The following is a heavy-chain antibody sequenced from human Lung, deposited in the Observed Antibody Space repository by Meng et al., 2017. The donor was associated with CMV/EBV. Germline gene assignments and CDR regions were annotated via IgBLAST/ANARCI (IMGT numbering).Heavy chain of an antibody. CDR3: ARGGNFDP. D-gene: IGHD2/OR15-2a*01. CDR2: ISTNTGTP. V-gene: IGHV7-4-1*02. J-gene: IGHJ5*02. CDR1: GYTFSTYT. Sequence: VQLVPPGVESKKPWASVKVSCKASGYTFSTYTINWVRQAHGRGLEWMGWISTNTGTPTYTQGFTGRFVFSLDTSVSTAYLQISSLKAEDTAVYYCARGGNFDPWGQGTLVTVSS.